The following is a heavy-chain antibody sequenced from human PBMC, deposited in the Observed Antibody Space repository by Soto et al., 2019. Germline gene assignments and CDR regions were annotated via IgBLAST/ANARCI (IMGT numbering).Heavy chain of an antibody. CDR3: ARSIGYSSSWYDY. D-gene: IGHD6-13*01. CDR2: IYYSGST. V-gene: IGHV4-39*01. J-gene: IGHJ4*02. CDR1: GGSISSSSYY. Sequence: SETLSLTCTVSGGSISSSSYYWGWIRQPPGKGLEWIGSIYYSGSTYYNPSLKSRVTISVDTSKNQFSLKLSSVTAADTAVYYCARSIGYSSSWYDYWGQGTLVTVSS.